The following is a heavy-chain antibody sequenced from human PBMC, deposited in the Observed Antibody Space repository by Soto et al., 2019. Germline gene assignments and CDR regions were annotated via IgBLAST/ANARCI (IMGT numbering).Heavy chain of an antibody. V-gene: IGHV4-39*01. CDR1: GGSISSSSYY. CDR2: IYYSGST. D-gene: IGHD3-3*01. Sequence: SETLSLTCTVSGGSISSSSYYWGWIRQPPGKGLEWIGSIYYSGSTYYNPSLKSRVTISVDTSKNQFSLKLSSVTAADTAVYYCARQNDNFGVVQYFDYWGQGTLVTVSS. CDR3: ARQNDNFGVVQYFDY. J-gene: IGHJ4*02.